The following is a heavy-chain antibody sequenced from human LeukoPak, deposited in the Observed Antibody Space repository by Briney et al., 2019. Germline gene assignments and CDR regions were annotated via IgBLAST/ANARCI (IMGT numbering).Heavy chain of an antibody. CDR3: TREVEGYSYASGRFLHFDP. V-gene: IGHV4-39*07. D-gene: IGHD3-10*01. CDR1: GGSISSSNYY. CDR2: IYYSGST. Sequence: SETLSLTCTVSGGSISSSNYYWGWIRQPPGKGLEWIGSIYYSGSTYNNRSLKRRLTISIDTSKNQFSLRLSSVTAADTAVYYCTREVEGYSYASGRFLHFDPWGQGTLVTVSS. J-gene: IGHJ5*02.